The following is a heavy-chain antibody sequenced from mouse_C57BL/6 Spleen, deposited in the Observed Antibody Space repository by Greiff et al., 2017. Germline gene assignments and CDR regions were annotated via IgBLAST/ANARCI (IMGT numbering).Heavy chain of an antibody. V-gene: IGHV1-82*01. Sequence: QVQLQQSGPELVKPGASVKISCKASGYAFSSSWMNWVKQRPGKGLEWIGRIYPGDGDTNYNGKVKGKATLTADKSSSTAYVQLSSLTSEDSAVYFCARTPITTVVATDYWGQGTTLTVSS. CDR3: ARTPITTVVATDY. J-gene: IGHJ2*01. CDR2: IYPGDGDT. D-gene: IGHD1-1*01. CDR1: GYAFSSSW.